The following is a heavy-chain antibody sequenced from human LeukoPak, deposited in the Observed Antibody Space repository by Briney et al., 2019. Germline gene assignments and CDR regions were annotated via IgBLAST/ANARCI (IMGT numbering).Heavy chain of an antibody. J-gene: IGHJ4*02. CDR3: ARIVGIAAAGSELDY. CDR2: IYYSGST. D-gene: IGHD6-13*01. V-gene: IGHV4-59*08. Sequence: SETLSLTCTVSDGSISSYYWSWIRQPPGKGLEWIGYIYYSGSTNYNPSLKSRVTISVDTSKNQFSLKLSSVTAADTAVYYCARIVGIAAAGSELDYWGQGTLVTASS. CDR1: DGSISSYY.